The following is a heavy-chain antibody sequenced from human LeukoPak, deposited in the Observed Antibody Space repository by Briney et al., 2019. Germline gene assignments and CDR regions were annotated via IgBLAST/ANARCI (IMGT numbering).Heavy chain of an antibody. J-gene: IGHJ4*02. Sequence: SETLSLTCSVSGGSLSNYYWSWIRQPPGKGLEWIGYISYSGTTNYNPSLKSRVTISVDTSKGQFSLKLNSVTAADTAVYYWARGGGVFDYWGQGTLVTVSS. CDR3: ARGGGVFDY. D-gene: IGHD2-8*02. V-gene: IGHV4-59*01. CDR2: ISYSGTT. CDR1: GGSLSNYY.